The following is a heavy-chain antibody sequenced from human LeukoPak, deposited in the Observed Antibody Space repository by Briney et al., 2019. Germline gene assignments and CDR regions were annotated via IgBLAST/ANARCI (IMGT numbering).Heavy chain of an antibody. CDR2: IRYDGSNK. Sequence: PGGSLRLSCAASGFTFSSYGMHWVRQAPGKGLEWVAFIRYDGSNKYYADSVKGRFTISRDNSKNTLYLQMNSLRAEDTAVYYCAKAHTWELYAGFDYWGQGTLVTVSS. D-gene: IGHD1-26*01. CDR1: GFTFSSYG. V-gene: IGHV3-30*02. CDR3: AKAHTWELYAGFDY. J-gene: IGHJ4*02.